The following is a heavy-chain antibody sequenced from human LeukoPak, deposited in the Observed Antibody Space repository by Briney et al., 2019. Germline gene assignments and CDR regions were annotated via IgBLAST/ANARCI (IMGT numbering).Heavy chain of an antibody. V-gene: IGHV3-48*04. D-gene: IGHD6-6*01. Sequence: GGSLRLSCAASGFTFSSYNMNWVRQAPGKGLEWVSYISSSGSTIYYADSVKGRFTISRDNAKNSLYLQMSSLRAEDTAEYYCARIGYSSSSFDYWGQGALVTVSS. J-gene: IGHJ4*02. CDR2: ISSSGSTI. CDR1: GFTFSSYN. CDR3: ARIGYSSSSFDY.